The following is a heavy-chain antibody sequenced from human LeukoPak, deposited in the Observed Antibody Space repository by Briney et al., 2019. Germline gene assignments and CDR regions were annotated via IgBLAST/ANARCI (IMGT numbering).Heavy chain of an antibody. CDR3: ARMTLYGSGTVH. V-gene: IGHV3-64*02. Sequence: GGSLRLSCAASGFTLSSYSMHWVRQAPGKGLEYVSGISSNGGSTWYAGSVKGRFTISRDNSKNTVNLQLGSLRIGDTAVYHCARMTLYGSGTVHWGQGILVTVSS. J-gene: IGHJ4*02. D-gene: IGHD3-10*01. CDR1: GFTLSSYS. CDR2: ISSNGGST.